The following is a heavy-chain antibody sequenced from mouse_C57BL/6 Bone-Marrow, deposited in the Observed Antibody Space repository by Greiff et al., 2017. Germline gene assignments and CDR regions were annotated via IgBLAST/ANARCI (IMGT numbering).Heavy chain of an antibody. CDR2: IDPNSGGT. CDR1: GYTFTSYW. V-gene: IGHV1-72*01. CDR3: ARQITVVANDWYFDV. J-gene: IGHJ1*03. D-gene: IGHD1-1*01. Sequence: VQLQQSGAELVKPGASVKLSCKASGYTFTSYWMHWVKQRPGRGLEWIGRIDPNSGGTKYNEKLKSKATLTVDKPSSTAYMQLSSLTSEDSAVYYCARQITVVANDWYFDVWGTGTTVTVSS.